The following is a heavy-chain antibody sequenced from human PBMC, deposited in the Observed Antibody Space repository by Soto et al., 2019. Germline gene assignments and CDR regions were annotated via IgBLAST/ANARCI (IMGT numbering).Heavy chain of an antibody. V-gene: IGHV4-39*07. J-gene: IGHJ6*02. CDR1: GGSISSTINS. D-gene: IGHD2-2*01. CDR3: ARDSTSWFPYQDIDV. Sequence: PSETLSLTCTVSGGSISSTINSWVWIRHPPGKGLEWIGSIYYTGSTYYNPSLKRRVTMSVDTSKNQFSLHLSSVTAADTAVYYCARDSTSWFPYQDIDVWGQGTTVTVSS. CDR2: IYYTGST.